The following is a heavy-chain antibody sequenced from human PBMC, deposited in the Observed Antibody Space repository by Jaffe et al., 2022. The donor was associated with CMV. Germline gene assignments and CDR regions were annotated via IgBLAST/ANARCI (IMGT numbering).Heavy chain of an antibody. V-gene: IGHV1-3*01. Sequence: QVQLVQSGAEVKKPGASVKVSCKASGYTFTSYAMHWVRQAPGQRLEWMGWINAGNGNTKYSQKFQGRVTITRDTSASTAYMELSSLRSEDTAVYYCARDKVIGPRYFDYWGQGTLVTVSS. J-gene: IGHJ4*02. CDR1: GYTFTSYA. CDR3: ARDKVIGPRYFDY. CDR2: INAGNGNT. D-gene: IGHD2-21*01.